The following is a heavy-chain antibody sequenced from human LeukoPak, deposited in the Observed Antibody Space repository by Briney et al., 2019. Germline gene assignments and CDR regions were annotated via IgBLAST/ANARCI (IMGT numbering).Heavy chain of an antibody. CDR3: AKEKGIYCSSIDCSPGMDV. CDR1: GFTFSNYG. Sequence: GGSLRLSCAASGFTFSNYGMHWVRQAPGKGLEWVAVISYDGSNKYSADSVKGRFTFSRDNSKNTLYLQMSSLRAEDTAVYYCAKEKGIYCSSIDCSPGMDVWGQGTTVTVSS. J-gene: IGHJ6*02. D-gene: IGHD2-2*01. V-gene: IGHV3-30*18. CDR2: ISYDGSNK.